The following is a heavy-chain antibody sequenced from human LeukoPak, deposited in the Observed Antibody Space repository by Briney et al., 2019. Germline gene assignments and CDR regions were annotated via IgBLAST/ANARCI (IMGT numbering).Heavy chain of an antibody. J-gene: IGHJ4*02. Sequence: SETLSLTCTVSGGSISSYYWSWIRQPAGKGLEWIGRIYTSGSTNYNPSLKSRVTMSVDTSKNQFSLKLSSVTAADTAVYYCARDRYYYESSGPYYFDYWGQGTLVTVSS. CDR1: GGSISSYY. CDR2: IYTSGST. V-gene: IGHV4-4*07. D-gene: IGHD3-22*01. CDR3: ARDRYYYESSGPYYFDY.